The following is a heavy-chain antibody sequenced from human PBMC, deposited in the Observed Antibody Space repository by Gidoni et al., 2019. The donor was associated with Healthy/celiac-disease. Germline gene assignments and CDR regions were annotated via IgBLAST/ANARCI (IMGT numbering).Heavy chain of an antibody. V-gene: IGHV2-5*01. CDR3: AHRRPLYSSSSFLVLWFDY. D-gene: IGHD6-6*01. CDR1: GFSLSTSGVG. J-gene: IGHJ4*02. Sequence: QITLKESGPTLVKPTQTLTLTCTFSGFSLSTSGVGVGWIRQPPGKALEWLALIYWNDDKRYSPSLKSRLTITKDTSKNQVVLTMTNMDPVDTATYYCAHRRPLYSSSSFLVLWFDYWGQGTLVTVSS. CDR2: IYWNDDK.